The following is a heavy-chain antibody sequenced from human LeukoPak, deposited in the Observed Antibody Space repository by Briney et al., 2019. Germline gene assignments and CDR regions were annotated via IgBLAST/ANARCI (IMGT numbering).Heavy chain of an antibody. J-gene: IGHJ4*02. V-gene: IGHV4-39*01. Sequence: PSETLSLTCTVSGGSIRSSSYYWGWIRQPPGKGPEWIGSIYYSGSTYYNPSLKSRVTISVYMSKNQFSLKLSSVTAADTAVYYCAKYSSSWLDYWGQGTLVTVSS. D-gene: IGHD6-13*01. CDR3: AKYSSSWLDY. CDR2: IYYSGST. CDR1: GGSIRSSSYY.